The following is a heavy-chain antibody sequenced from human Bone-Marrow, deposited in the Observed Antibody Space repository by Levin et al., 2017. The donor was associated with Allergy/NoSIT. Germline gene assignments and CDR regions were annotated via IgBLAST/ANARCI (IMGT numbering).Heavy chain of an antibody. V-gene: IGHV3-7*01. J-gene: IGHJ4*02. CDR3: ARHMSRGGRGDDY. D-gene: IGHD1-1*01. CDR2: INQDGSDK. CDR1: GFTLSTYW. Sequence: GGSLRLSCAASGFTLSTYWMTWVRQPPGKGLERVADINQDGSDKQHVDSVKGRFTISRDNAKNSLYLHMSSLRVEDTAVYYCARHMSRGGRGDDYWGQGTLVTVSS.